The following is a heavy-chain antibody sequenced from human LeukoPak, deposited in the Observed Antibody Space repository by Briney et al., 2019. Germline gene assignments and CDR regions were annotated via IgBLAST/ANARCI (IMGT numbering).Heavy chain of an antibody. CDR3: ARVPTEYSSSSVYYFDY. D-gene: IGHD6-6*01. Sequence: GASVKVSCKASGYTFTGYYMHWVRQAPGQGLEWMGWINPNSGGTNYAQKFQGRVTMTRDTSISTAYMELSRLRSDDTAVYYCARVPTEYSSSSVYYFDYWGQGTLVTVSS. J-gene: IGHJ4*02. CDR1: GYTFTGYY. CDR2: INPNSGGT. V-gene: IGHV1-2*02.